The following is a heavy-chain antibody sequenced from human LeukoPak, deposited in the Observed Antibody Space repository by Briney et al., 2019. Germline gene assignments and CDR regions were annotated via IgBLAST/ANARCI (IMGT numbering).Heavy chain of an antibody. Sequence: ASVKVSCKASGGTFTSYAISWVRQAPGQGLEWMGGIIPIFGTANYAQKFQGRVTITADESTSTAYMELNSLRAEDTAVYYCAELGITMIGGVWGKGTTVTISS. CDR3: AELGITMIGGV. D-gene: IGHD3-10*02. J-gene: IGHJ6*04. V-gene: IGHV1-69*13. CDR1: GGTFTSYA. CDR2: IIPIFGTA.